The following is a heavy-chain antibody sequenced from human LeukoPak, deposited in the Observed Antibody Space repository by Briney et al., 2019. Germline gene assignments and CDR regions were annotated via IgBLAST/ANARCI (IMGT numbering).Heavy chain of an antibody. CDR1: GGAITVSSYY. V-gene: IGHV4-39*01. CDR2: LYYSGSI. J-gene: IGHJ4*02. Sequence: SSETLSLTCTVSGGAITVSSYYWGWIRQSPGKGLEWIGSLYYSGSIYYNPSLKSRVSMSADTSKNQFSLKLNSLTAADSAVYYCARQYYDSTGYYYFDYWDQGTLVTVSS. D-gene: IGHD3-22*01. CDR3: ARQYYDSTGYYYFDY.